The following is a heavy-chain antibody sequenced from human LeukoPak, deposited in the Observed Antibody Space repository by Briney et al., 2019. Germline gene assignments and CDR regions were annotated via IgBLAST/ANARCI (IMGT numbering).Heavy chain of an antibody. Sequence: GGSLRLSCAASGFTFNSYAMSWVRQAPGKGLEWVSAISGSDGTTYYADSVKGRFTISRDNSKNTLYLQMNSLRAEDTAVYYCAKGTSIAARPFDYWGQGTLVTVSS. CDR1: GFTFNSYA. V-gene: IGHV3-23*01. CDR2: ISGSDGTT. J-gene: IGHJ4*02. D-gene: IGHD6-6*01. CDR3: AKGTSIAARPFDY.